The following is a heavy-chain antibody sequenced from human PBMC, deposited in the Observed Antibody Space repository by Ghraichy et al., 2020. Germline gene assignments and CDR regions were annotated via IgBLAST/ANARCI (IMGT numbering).Heavy chain of an antibody. CDR3: ARGSRVVRFYYYDGMDV. CDR1: GFTLSSYS. J-gene: IGHJ6*02. D-gene: IGHD4-23*01. Sequence: GESLNISCVGSGFTLSSYSVNWVRQSPGKGLQWLSYITSSSRTTSYADSVKGRFTISRDNAQNSVYLRMESLRDEDTGVYYCARGSRVVRFYYYDGMDVWGQGTTVTVSS. CDR2: ITSSSRTT. V-gene: IGHV3-48*02.